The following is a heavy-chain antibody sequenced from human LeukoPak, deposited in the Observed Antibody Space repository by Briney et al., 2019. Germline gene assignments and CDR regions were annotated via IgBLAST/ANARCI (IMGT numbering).Heavy chain of an antibody. V-gene: IGHV3-30*02. D-gene: IGHD1-26*01. Sequence: GGSLRLSCAASGFTFSSYAMHWVRQAPGKGLEWVAFIRYDGSNKYYADSVKGRFTISRDNSKNTLYLQMNSLRAEDTAVYYCAKDPREVPTTDYWGQGTLVTVSS. CDR2: IRYDGSNK. CDR3: AKDPREVPTTDY. J-gene: IGHJ4*02. CDR1: GFTFSSYA.